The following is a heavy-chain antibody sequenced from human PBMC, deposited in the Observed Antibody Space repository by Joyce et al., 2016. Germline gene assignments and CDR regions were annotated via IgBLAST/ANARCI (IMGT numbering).Heavy chain of an antibody. Sequence: QVQLQESGPGLVKPSQTLSLTCTVSGRPISSRDYSWHWLRQHPGKGLDRIGYIYYSASTYDTPSIKSRLTISLATYKNPLSLTLTSVTAADTAVYYCPRGNDLNSEFRSFDPWGQGTLVTVSS. D-gene: IGHD1-7*01. V-gene: IGHV4-31*03. J-gene: IGHJ5*02. CDR3: PRGNDLNSEFRSFDP. CDR2: IYYSAST. CDR1: GRPISSRDYS.